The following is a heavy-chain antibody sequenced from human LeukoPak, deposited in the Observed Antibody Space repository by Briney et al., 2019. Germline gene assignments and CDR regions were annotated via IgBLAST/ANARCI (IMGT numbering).Heavy chain of an antibody. D-gene: IGHD6-19*01. V-gene: IGHV4-59*02. CDR1: GASVSSYY. CDR3: AKGDSGWDDY. Sequence: SEALSLTCTASGASVSSYYWSWIRQPPGKRLEWIGDIYNSGNTNYNPSLKSRATISRDMSKNQFSLNLSSVTAADTAVYYCAKGDSGWDDYWGQGTLVTVSS. J-gene: IGHJ4*02. CDR2: IYNSGNT.